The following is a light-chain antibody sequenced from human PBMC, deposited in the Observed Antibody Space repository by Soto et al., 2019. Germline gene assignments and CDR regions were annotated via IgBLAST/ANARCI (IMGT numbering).Light chain of an antibody. Sequence: EIVLTQSPATLSLSPGERATLSCGASQSVSSSYLAWYQQKPGLAPRLLIYDASSSAISIPARCSSSGSGRDYSVTISRLAAEEFAVYYCQQYCSCPLTVGGGTKVEIK. V-gene: IGKV3D-20*01. CDR1: QSVSSSY. CDR3: QQYCSCPLT. J-gene: IGKJ4*01. CDR2: DAS.